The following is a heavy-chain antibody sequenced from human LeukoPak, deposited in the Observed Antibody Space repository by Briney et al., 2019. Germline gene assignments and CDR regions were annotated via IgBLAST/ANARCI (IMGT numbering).Heavy chain of an antibody. CDR1: GFTFSDHY. D-gene: IGHD2-15*01. Sequence: QPGGSPRLSCAASGFTFSDHYMDWVRQAPGKGLEWVGRSRNKVESYTTEYAASVKGRFTISRDDSKNSLYLQMTSLKTEDTAVYYCGRVYCSGGKCYRLVDQWGQGTLVTVSS. J-gene: IGHJ5*02. V-gene: IGHV3-72*01. CDR2: SRNKVESYTT. CDR3: GRVYCSGGKCYRLVDQ.